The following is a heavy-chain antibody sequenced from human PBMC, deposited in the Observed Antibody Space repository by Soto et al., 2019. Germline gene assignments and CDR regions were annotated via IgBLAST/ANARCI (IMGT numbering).Heavy chain of an antibody. CDR1: GYSFTSYW. Sequence: GESLKISCKGSGYSFTSYWIGWVRQMPGKGLEWMGIIYPGDSDTRYSPSFQGQVTISADKSISTAYLQWSSLKASDTAMYYCARLPGIADPDDAFDIWGQGTMVTVS. V-gene: IGHV5-51*01. CDR3: ARLPGIADPDDAFDI. CDR2: IYPGDSDT. J-gene: IGHJ3*02. D-gene: IGHD6-13*01.